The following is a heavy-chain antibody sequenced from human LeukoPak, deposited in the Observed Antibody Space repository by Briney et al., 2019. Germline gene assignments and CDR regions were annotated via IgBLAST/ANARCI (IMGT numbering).Heavy chain of an antibody. CDR1: GFTFSSYG. CDR2: IRYDGSNK. J-gene: IGHJ4*02. CDR3: AKRFLEWPTDY. Sequence: GRSLRLSCAASGFTFSSYGMHWVRQAPGKGLEWVAVIRYDGSNKYYADSVKGRFTISRDISKNTLYLQMNSLRAEDTAVYYCAKRFLEWPTDYWGQGTLVTVSS. D-gene: IGHD3-3*01. V-gene: IGHV3-33*06.